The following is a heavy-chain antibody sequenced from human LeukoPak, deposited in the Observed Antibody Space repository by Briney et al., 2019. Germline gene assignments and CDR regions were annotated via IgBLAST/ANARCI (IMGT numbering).Heavy chain of an antibody. CDR3: ARGILKLLWFGELSLDAFDI. V-gene: IGHV4-34*01. J-gene: IGHJ3*02. CDR2: INHSGST. Sequence: PSETLSLTCAVYGGSFSGYYWSWIRQPPGKGLEWIGEINHSGSTNYNPSLKSRVTMSVDTSKNQFSLKLSSVTAADTAVYYCARGILKLLWFGELSLDAFDIWGQGTMVTVSS. CDR1: GGSFSGYY. D-gene: IGHD3-10*01.